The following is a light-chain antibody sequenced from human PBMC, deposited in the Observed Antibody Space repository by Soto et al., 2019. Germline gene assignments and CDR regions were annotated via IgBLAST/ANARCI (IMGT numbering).Light chain of an antibody. CDR1: QSIRDY. Sequence: DIQLTQSPSSLSASLGDRVTITCRASQSIRDYLNWYQQKPGTAPKLLIYAASTLQSGVPSRFSGSASETDFTLTISSLQPGDFETYYCQQSFINPWTFGQGTKVDIK. J-gene: IGKJ1*01. CDR2: AAS. V-gene: IGKV1-39*01. CDR3: QQSFINPWT.